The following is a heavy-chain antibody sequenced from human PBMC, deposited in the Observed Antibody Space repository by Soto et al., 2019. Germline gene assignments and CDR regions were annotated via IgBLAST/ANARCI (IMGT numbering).Heavy chain of an antibody. CDR2: IYTSGST. CDR1: GGSISSYY. V-gene: IGHV4-4*07. J-gene: IGHJ5*02. D-gene: IGHD3-3*01. Sequence: SETLSLTCTVSGGSISSYYWSWIRQPAGKGLEWIGRIYTSGSTNYNPSLKSRVTMSVDTSKNQFSLKLSSVTAADTAVYYCARGRRSTSVGLKYYDFWSGPENWFDPWGQGTLVTVS. CDR3: ARGRRSTSVGLKYYDFWSGPENWFDP.